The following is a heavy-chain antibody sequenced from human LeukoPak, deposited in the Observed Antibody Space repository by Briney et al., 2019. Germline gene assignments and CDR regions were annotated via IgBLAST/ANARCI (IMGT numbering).Heavy chain of an antibody. V-gene: IGHV3-74*01. CDR3: ACYGLAPPY. Sequence: QPGGSLRLSCAASGFTFSSYWMHWVRQAPGKGLVWVSHINNDGSSTSYADSVKGRFAISRDNAKNTPYLQMNSLRTEDTAVYYCACYGLAPPYWCQGTLVTVSS. J-gene: IGHJ4*02. CDR1: GFTFSSYW. D-gene: IGHD2-15*01. CDR2: INNDGSST.